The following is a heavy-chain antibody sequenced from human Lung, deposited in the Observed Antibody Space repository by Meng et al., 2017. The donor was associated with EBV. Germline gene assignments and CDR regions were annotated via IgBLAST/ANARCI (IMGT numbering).Heavy chain of an antibody. CDR2: INPDGSVI. J-gene: IGHJ4*02. Sequence: VRLLGAGGDLVQPGGSLRLSCAASGFPFGRQAMAWVRQAPGKGLVWVSRINPDGSVIAYADSVKGRFTISRDNAKNTVYLQMNNLRAEDTAVYYCAKDCFGDKDSWGQGTLVTVSS. V-gene: IGHV3-74*01. CDR3: AKDCFGDKDS. CDR1: GFPFGRQA. D-gene: IGHD2-21*01.